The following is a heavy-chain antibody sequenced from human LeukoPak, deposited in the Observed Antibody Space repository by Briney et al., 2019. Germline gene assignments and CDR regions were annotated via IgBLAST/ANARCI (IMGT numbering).Heavy chain of an antibody. CDR2: INHSGSN. D-gene: IGHD5-12*01. Sequence: SETLSLTCAVYGGCFSGYYWSWIRQPPGKGLEWIGEINHSGSNNYNPSLKSRVTISVDTSKNQFSLKLSSVTAADTAVYYCARRLATIGINIWGQGTLVTVSS. V-gene: IGHV4-34*01. CDR3: ARRLATIGINI. CDR1: GGCFSGYY. J-gene: IGHJ4*02.